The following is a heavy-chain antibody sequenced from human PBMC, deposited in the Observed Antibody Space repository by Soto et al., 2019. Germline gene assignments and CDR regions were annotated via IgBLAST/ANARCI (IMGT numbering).Heavy chain of an antibody. CDR1: GFTFDEYS. D-gene: IGHD2-2*01. Sequence: EVQLVESGGAVVQPGGSLRLSCVVSGFTFDEYSMYWVRQPPGKGLEWISLLTWDGGTTYYADSVKGRFTISRDSGKSSLFLQMDSLRTEDTALYYCAKVKRKYTSTSAVDFDPWGQGTLVTVSS. J-gene: IGHJ5*02. CDR3: AKVKRKYTSTSAVDFDP. V-gene: IGHV3-43*01. CDR2: LTWDGGTT.